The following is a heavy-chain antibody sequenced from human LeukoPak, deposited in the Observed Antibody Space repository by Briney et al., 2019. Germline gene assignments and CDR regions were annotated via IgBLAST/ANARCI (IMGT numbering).Heavy chain of an antibody. CDR1: GGSFSGYY. D-gene: IGHD3-10*01. CDR2: INHSGST. V-gene: IGHV4-34*01. CDR3: ARVGGTMVRGVIHY. J-gene: IGHJ4*02. Sequence: PSETLSLTCAVYGGSFSGYYWSWIRQPPGKGLEWIGEINHSGSTNYNPSLKSRVTISVDTSKNQFSLKLSSVTAADTAVYYCARVGGTMVRGVIHYWGQGTLVTVSS.